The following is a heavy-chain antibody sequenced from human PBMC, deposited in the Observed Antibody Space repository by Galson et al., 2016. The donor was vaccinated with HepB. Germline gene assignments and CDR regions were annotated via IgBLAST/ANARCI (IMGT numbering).Heavy chain of an antibody. CDR1: GFISSSHT. Sequence: SLRLSCAASGFISSSHTMNWVRQAPGKGLEWIAHIASTDGTTDYADSVKGRFTISRDNAKNSLFLQMNSLRADDTALYYCARGEGSGSWLVGHWGQGTLVTVSS. D-gene: IGHD1-26*01. V-gene: IGHV3-48*01. CDR2: IASTDGTT. J-gene: IGHJ4*02. CDR3: ARGEGSGSWLVGH.